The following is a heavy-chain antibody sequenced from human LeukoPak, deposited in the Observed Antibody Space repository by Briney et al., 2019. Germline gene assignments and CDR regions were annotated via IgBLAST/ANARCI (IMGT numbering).Heavy chain of an antibody. CDR2: VSYDGSNK. CDR3: ARELKYYYDSSGYYDPRPIDY. Sequence: GGSLRLSCAASGFTFSSYGMHWVRQAPGKGLEWVAVVSYDGSNKYYADSVKGRFTISRDNSKNTLYLQMNSLRAEDTAVYYCARELKYYYDSSGYYDPRPIDYWGQGTLVTVSS. CDR1: GFTFSSYG. V-gene: IGHV3-30*03. D-gene: IGHD3-22*01. J-gene: IGHJ4*02.